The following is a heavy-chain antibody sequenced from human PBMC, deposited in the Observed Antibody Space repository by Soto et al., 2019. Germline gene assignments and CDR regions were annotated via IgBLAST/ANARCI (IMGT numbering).Heavy chain of an antibody. Sequence: QMQLVQSGPEVKKPGTSVKVSCKASGFTFTSSAMQWVRQARGQRLEWIGWMVVGSGNTNDTQKYQERGTITRDMAASTAYMELSSLRSEDTAVYYCAAYRDCGGDCDHYYYGMDVWGQGTTVTVSS. CDR3: AAYRDCGGDCDHYYYGMDV. CDR1: GFTFTSSA. J-gene: IGHJ6*02. D-gene: IGHD2-21*02. V-gene: IGHV1-58*02. CDR2: MVVGSGNT.